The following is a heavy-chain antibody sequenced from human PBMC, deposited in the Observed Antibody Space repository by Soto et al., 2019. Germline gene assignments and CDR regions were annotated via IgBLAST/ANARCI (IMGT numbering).Heavy chain of an antibody. D-gene: IGHD3-3*01. CDR2: IIPIFGTA. V-gene: IGHV1-69*13. CDR1: GGTFSSYA. Sequence: RASVKVSCKASGGTFSSYAISWVRQAPGQGLEWMGGIIPIFGTANYAQKFQGRVTITADESTSTAYMELSSLRSEDTAVYYCARGLRFKNWFDPWGQGTLVTVS. CDR3: ARGLRFKNWFDP. J-gene: IGHJ5*02.